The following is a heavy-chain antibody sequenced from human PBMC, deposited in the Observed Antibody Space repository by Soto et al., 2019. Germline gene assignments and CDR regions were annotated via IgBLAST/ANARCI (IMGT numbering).Heavy chain of an antibody. CDR2: IIPVFGTA. CDR1: GGTFSSSA. J-gene: IGHJ6*02. Sequence: QVQLVQSGAEVKKPGSSVKVSCKASGGTFSSSAVSWVRQAPGQGLEWMGAIIPVFGTAHYAQKFQGRVTITAEQPTRTAYMELSMLSSEDTAVYYCARDRPERGKDVWGQGTTLTVSS. CDR3: ARDRPERGKDV. V-gene: IGHV1-69*01.